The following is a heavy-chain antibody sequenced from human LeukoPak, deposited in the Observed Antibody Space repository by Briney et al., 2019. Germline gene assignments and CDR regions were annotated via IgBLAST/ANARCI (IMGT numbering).Heavy chain of an antibody. J-gene: IGHJ4*02. CDR1: GFTFSSYD. CDR3: AKSPDSIAVWDY. V-gene: IGHV3-23*01. Sequence: PGGSLRLSCAASGFTFSSYDMHWVRQATGKGLEWVSAISGSGGSTYYADSVKGRFTISRDNSKNTLYLQMNSLRAEDTAVYYCAKSPDSIAVWDYWGQGTLVTVSS. CDR2: ISGSGGST. D-gene: IGHD6-19*01.